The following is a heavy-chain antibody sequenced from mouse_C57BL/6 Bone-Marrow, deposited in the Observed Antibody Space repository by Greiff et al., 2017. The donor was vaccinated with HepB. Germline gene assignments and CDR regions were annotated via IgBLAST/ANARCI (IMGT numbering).Heavy chain of an antibody. CDR3: ARTDYYYGSSVFAY. J-gene: IGHJ3*01. D-gene: IGHD1-1*01. CDR2: ISYDGSN. V-gene: IGHV3-6*01. Sequence: EVQLQESGPGLVKPSQSLSLTCSVTGYSITSGYYWNWIRQFPGNKLEWMGYISYDGSNNYNPSLKNRISITRDTSKNQFFLQLNSVTTEDTATYYCARTDYYYGSSVFAYWGQGTLVTVSA. CDR1: GYSITSGYY.